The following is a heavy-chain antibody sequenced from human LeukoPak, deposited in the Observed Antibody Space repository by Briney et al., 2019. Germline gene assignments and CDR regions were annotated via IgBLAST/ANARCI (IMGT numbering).Heavy chain of an antibody. CDR1: EFTFDNYA. CDR2: ISGSGGST. Sequence: PGGSLRLSCAASEFTFDNYAMSWVRQAPGKGLEWVSAISGSGGSTYYADSVKGRFTISRDNSKNTLYLQMNSLRAEDTAVYYCAKSVQLWFHFDYWGQGTLVTVSS. D-gene: IGHD5-18*01. V-gene: IGHV3-23*01. CDR3: AKSVQLWFHFDY. J-gene: IGHJ4*02.